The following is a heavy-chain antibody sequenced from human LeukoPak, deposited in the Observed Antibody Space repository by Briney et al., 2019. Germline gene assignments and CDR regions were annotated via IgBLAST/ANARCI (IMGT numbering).Heavy chain of an antibody. V-gene: IGHV5-51*01. CDR3: ARRVGGEYYFDY. J-gene: IGHJ4*02. Sequence: GESLKISCKGSGYSFTSNWLGWVRQMPGKGLEWMGIVYPYDSDTRYSPSFQGQVTISADKSINTAYLQLSSLKASDTAIYYCARRVGGEYYFDYWGQGTLVTVSS. D-gene: IGHD3-16*01. CDR2: VYPYDSDT. CDR1: GYSFTSNW.